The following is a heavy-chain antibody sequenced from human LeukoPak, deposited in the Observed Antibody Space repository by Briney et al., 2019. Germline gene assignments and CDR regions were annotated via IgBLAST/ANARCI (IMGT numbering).Heavy chain of an antibody. V-gene: IGHV3-30*02. CDR2: IRHDGNDN. Sequence: PGGSLRLSCAASGFTFSSYGMHWVRQAPGKGLEWVAFIRHDGNDNYYADSVKGRFTISRDNSKNTLYLQMNSLRAEDTAVYYCAKDAGGLEYYYDSSGYPLGYWGQGTLVTVSS. CDR3: AKDAGGLEYYYDSSGYPLGY. J-gene: IGHJ4*02. CDR1: GFTFSSYG. D-gene: IGHD3-22*01.